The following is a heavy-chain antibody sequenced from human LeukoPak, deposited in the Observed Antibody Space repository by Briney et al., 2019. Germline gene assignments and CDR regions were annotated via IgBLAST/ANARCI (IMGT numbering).Heavy chain of an antibody. CDR2: IKQDGSEK. CDR1: GFTFSSYW. CDR3: ARGSPFSSFVDYYYYYYMDV. Sequence: GGSLRLSCAASGFTFSSYWMSWVRQAPGKGLEWVANIKQDGSEKYYVDSVKGRFTISRDNAKNSLYLQMNSLRAEDTAVYYCARGSPFSSFVDYYYYYYMDVWGKGTTVTVSS. J-gene: IGHJ6*03. V-gene: IGHV3-7*01. D-gene: IGHD6-6*01.